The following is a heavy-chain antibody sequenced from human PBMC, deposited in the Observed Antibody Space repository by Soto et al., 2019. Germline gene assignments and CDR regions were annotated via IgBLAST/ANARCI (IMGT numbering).Heavy chain of an antibody. D-gene: IGHD5-12*01. Sequence: GGSLSLSCAASGFTFSDYNMSWIRQAPGTGLEWVSYISSSGSTIYYSDTVKGRFTISRDNAKNSLYLQMHSPRAEDTAVYYCSTVDALIVATMAPYYYYGMDVWGQGTTVTVSS. CDR3: STVDALIVATMAPYYYYGMDV. J-gene: IGHJ6*02. V-gene: IGHV3-11*01. CDR1: GFTFSDYN. CDR2: ISSSGSTI.